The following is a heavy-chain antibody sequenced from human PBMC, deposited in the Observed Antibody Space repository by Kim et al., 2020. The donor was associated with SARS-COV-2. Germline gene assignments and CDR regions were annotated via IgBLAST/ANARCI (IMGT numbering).Heavy chain of an antibody. Sequence: AKGRVTNTRDNSKNTLYLQMNSLRAEDTAVYYCANPSGVVVVATPNWFDPWGQGTLVTVSS. V-gene: IGHV3-23*01. CDR3: ANPSGVVVVATPNWFDP. J-gene: IGHJ5*02. D-gene: IGHD2-15*01.